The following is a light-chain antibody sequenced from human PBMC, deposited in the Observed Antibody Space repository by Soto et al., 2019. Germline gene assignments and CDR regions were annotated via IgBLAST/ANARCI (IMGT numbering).Light chain of an antibody. CDR2: EVT. CDR1: SSDVGIYNL. Sequence: QSALTQPASVSGSPGQSITISCTGTSSDVGIYNLVSWYQQHPGKVPKLIIYEVTKRPSGVSNRFSGSKSGNTASLTISGLQAEDEADYYCSSYISSSTFVVFGGGTKVTVL. J-gene: IGLJ2*01. V-gene: IGLV2-14*02. CDR3: SSYISSSTFVV.